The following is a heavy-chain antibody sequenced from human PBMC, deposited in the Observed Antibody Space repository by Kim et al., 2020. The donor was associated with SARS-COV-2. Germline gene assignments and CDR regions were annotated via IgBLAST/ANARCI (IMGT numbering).Heavy chain of an antibody. J-gene: IGHJ5*02. CDR1: GDSVSSNSAA. CDR2: TYYRSKWYN. CDR3: AREGWKWRQLVGFGFDP. V-gene: IGHV6-1*01. D-gene: IGHD6-6*01. Sequence: SQTLSLTCAISGDSVSSNSAAWNWIRQSPSRGLEWLGRTYYRSKWYNDYAVSVKSRITINPDTSKNQFSLQLNSVTPEDTAVYYCAREGWKWRQLVGFGFDPWGQGTLVTVSS.